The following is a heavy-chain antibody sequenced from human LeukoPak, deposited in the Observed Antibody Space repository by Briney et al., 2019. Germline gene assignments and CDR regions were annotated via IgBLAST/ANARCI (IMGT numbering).Heavy chain of an antibody. CDR2: ISSSSSYM. D-gene: IGHD1-1*01. CDR1: GFTFSSFS. V-gene: IGHV3-21*01. J-gene: IGHJ4*02. Sequence: TGGSLRLSCAASGFTFSSFSMNWVRQAPGKGLEWVSSISSSSSYMYYADSVKGRFTISRDNAKNSLYLQLNSLRAEDTAVYYCARGGSGNWNAPFDYWGQGILVTVSS. CDR3: ARGGSGNWNAPFDY.